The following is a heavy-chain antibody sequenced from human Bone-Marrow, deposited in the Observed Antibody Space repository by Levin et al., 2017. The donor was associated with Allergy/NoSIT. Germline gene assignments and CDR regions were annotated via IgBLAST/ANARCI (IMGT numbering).Heavy chain of an antibody. CDR3: ARMEALGHCSATSCYNNYGMDV. J-gene: IGHJ6*02. CDR2: ISYDGTTK. D-gene: IGHD2-2*02. CDR1: GFTFSSYA. V-gene: IGHV3-30*04. Sequence: GESLKISCGASGFTFSSYAMHWVRQAPGKGLEWVAVISYDGTTKYYADSVKGRFTISRGNFMNTLYLQMNSVRADDTAVYYCARMEALGHCSATSCYNNYGMDVWGQGTTVTVSS.